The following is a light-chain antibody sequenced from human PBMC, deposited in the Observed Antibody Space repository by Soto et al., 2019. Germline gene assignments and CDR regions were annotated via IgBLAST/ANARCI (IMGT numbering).Light chain of an antibody. CDR3: QQSNNYPWT. CDR1: QSISSY. Sequence: DIQMTQSPSTLSASVGDRVTITCRASQSISSYLAWYQQKPGKAPKLLIYEASNSESGVPSRFSGSGSGTEFTLTISSLQPDDFATYYCQQSNNYPWTFGQGTKVDIK. J-gene: IGKJ1*01. CDR2: EAS. V-gene: IGKV1-5*03.